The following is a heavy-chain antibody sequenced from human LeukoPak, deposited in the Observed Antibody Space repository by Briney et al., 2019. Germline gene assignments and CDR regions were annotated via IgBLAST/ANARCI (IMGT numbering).Heavy chain of an antibody. D-gene: IGHD3-10*01. CDR1: GFNFSSYW. Sequence: GGSLRLSCAASGFNFSSYWMTWVRRAPGKGLEWVANIKQDGSEKYYVDSLKGRFTISRDNAKNSLYLQMDSLRADDTGVYYCARDRRGPFDYWGQGTLVTVSS. V-gene: IGHV3-7*03. CDR2: IKQDGSEK. CDR3: ARDRRGPFDY. J-gene: IGHJ4*02.